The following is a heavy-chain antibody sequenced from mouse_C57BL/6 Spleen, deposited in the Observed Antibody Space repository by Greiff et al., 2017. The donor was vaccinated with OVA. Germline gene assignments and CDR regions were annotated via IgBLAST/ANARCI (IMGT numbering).Heavy chain of an antibody. CDR1: GFTFSSYA. D-gene: IGHD6-1*01. CDR2: ISDGGSYT. CDR3: ARASGVFDY. Sequence: EVKLMESGGGLVKPGGSLKLSCAASGFTFSSYAMSWVRQTPEKRLEWVATISDGGSYTYYPDNVKGRFTISRDNAKNNLYLQMSHLKSEDTAMYYCARASGVFDYWGKGTTLTVSS. V-gene: IGHV5-4*03. J-gene: IGHJ2*01.